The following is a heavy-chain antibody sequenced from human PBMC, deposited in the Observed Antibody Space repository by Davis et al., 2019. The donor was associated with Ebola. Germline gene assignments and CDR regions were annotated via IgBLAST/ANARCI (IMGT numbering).Heavy chain of an antibody. J-gene: IGHJ5*02. V-gene: IGHV4-39*01. Sequence: MPGGSLRLSCTVSGGSISSSSYYWGWIRQPPGKGLEWIGEICHSGSTNYNPSLKSRVTISVDKSKNQFSLKLSSVTAADTAVYYCAGDILPWGQGTLVTVSS. CDR3: AGDILP. D-gene: IGHD3-9*01. CDR1: GGSISSSSYY. CDR2: ICHSGST.